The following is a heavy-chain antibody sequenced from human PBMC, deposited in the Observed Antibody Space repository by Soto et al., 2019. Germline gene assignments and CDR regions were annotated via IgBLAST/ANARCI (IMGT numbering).Heavy chain of an antibody. CDR2: ILYDGSRQ. CDR1: GFTFGSYA. CDR3: ARVCPELLQLRVGPPLSSYGVGV. D-gene: IGHD1-1*01. Sequence: QLQLVQSGGGGFQPGMSLPLSCTPSGFTFGSYAMHWVRQAPGKGLEWVAVILYDGSRQYYADSVKGRFTVSRANAKRTLFLHMNSLSPADTGLYYCARVCPELLQLRVGPPLSSYGVGVWGHGTSVTVCS. J-gene: IGHJ6*02. V-gene: IGHV3-30*03.